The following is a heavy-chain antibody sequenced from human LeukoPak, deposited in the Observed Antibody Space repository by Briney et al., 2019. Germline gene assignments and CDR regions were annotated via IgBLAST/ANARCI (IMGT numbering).Heavy chain of an antibody. CDR3: AKIAAAGYDAFDI. CDR1: GFTFDDYA. CDR2: ISWNSGSI. V-gene: IGHV3-9*01. Sequence: GGSLRLSCAASGFTFDDYAMHWVRQAPGKGLEWVSGISWNSGSIGYADSVKGRFTISRDNAKNSLYLQMNSLRAEDTALYYCAKIAAAGYDAFDIWGQGTVVTVSS. D-gene: IGHD6-13*01. J-gene: IGHJ3*02.